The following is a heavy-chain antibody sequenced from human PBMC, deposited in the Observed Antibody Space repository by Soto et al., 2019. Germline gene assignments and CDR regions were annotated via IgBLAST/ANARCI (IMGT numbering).Heavy chain of an antibody. D-gene: IGHD1-1*01. J-gene: IGHJ4*02. Sequence: GGSLRLSCAASGASFCDYYMSWIRQSPGKGLEWLSYITSSSSYTHYADSVKGRFTISRDNAKNSLYLQMNSLRAEDTAVYYCAGGQDNLAVNFDYWGQGTPVTVSS. CDR1: GASFCDYY. CDR3: AGGQDNLAVNFDY. V-gene: IGHV3-11*03. CDR2: ITSSSSYT.